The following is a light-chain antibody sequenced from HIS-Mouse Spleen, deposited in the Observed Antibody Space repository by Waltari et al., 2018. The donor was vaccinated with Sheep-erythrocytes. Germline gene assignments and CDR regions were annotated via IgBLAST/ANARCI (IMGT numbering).Light chain of an antibody. CDR2: KNN. CDR1: SSNIGSNY. Sequence: QSVLTQPPSASGTPGQRVTISCSGSSSNIGSNYVYWYQHLPGTAPKLLIYKNNQRPSGVPDRFSGSKSGTSASLAISGLRSEDEADYYCAAWDDSLSGNWVFGGGTKLTVL. V-gene: IGLV1-47*01. J-gene: IGLJ3*02. CDR3: AAWDDSLSGNWV.